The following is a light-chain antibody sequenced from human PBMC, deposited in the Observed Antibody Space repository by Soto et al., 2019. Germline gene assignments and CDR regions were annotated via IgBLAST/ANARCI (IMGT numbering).Light chain of an antibody. Sequence: SYELTQPPSVSVAPGKTASVACGGSNIGSKSVHGYQKKAGQAPVLVMYYDSDRPSGIPERFSGSNSGNTATLTISRVEAGDEADYYCQVWEISSGHVVFGGGTKLTVL. CDR3: QVWEISSGHVV. V-gene: IGLV3-21*01. CDR1: NIGSKS. CDR2: YDS. J-gene: IGLJ3*02.